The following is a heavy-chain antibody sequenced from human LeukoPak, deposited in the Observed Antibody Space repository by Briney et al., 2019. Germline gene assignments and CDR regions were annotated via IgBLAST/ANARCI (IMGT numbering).Heavy chain of an antibody. D-gene: IGHD3-3*01. V-gene: IGHV3-21*01. CDR1: GFTFSSYS. CDR3: ARVQYGDFSAFDI. CDR2: ISSSSYI. J-gene: IGHJ3*02. Sequence: PGGSLRLSCAASGFTFSSYSMNWVRQAPGKGLEWVSSISSSSYIYYADSVKGRFTISRDNAKNSLYLQMNSLRAEDTAVYYCARVQYGDFSAFDIWGQGTMVTVSS.